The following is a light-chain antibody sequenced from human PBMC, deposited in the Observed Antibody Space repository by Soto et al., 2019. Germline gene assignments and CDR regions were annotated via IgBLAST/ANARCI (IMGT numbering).Light chain of an antibody. V-gene: IGLV2-14*01. CDR1: SSDVGGYNY. J-gene: IGLJ1*01. CDR3: SSYRTGGPFV. CDR2: EVS. Sequence: QSALTQPASVSGSPGQSIAISCTGTSSDVGGYNYVSWYQQLPGKAPKLLISEVSNRPSGVSHRFCGSKSGNTASLTISVRQAEDEADYYCSSYRTGGPFVFGTGTKLTVL.